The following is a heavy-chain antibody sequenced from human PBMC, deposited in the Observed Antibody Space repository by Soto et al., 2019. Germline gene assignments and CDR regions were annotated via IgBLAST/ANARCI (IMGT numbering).Heavy chain of an antibody. CDR1: GGSISSGGYY. CDR2: VYYTGSS. Sequence: PSETLSLTCTVSGGSISSGGYYWSWIRQHPGKGLEWIGSVYYTGSSYYNPSLKSRVTISVDRSKNQFSLKLSSVTAADTAVYYCARIPSPWGQGTLVTVSS. V-gene: IGHV4-31*03. CDR3: ARIPSP. J-gene: IGHJ5*02. D-gene: IGHD2-21*01.